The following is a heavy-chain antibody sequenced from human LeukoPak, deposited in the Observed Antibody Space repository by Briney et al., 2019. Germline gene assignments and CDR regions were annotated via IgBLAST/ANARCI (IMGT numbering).Heavy chain of an antibody. Sequence: ASVKVSCKASGGTFSSYAISWVRQAPGQGLEWMGRIIPILGIANYAQKFQGRVTITADKSTSTAYMELSSLRSEDTAVYYCARAASGSGWALGYWGQGTLVTVSS. D-gene: IGHD6-19*01. CDR3: ARAASGSGWALGY. V-gene: IGHV1-69*04. CDR2: IIPILGIA. J-gene: IGHJ4*02. CDR1: GGTFSSYA.